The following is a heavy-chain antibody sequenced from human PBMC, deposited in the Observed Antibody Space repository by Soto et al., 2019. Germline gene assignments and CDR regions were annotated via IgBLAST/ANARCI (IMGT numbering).Heavy chain of an antibody. CDR1: GGTFSSYA. CDR2: IIPIFGTA. J-gene: IGHJ6*02. CDR3: ARVTPSYGSSGGMDV. Sequence: SVKVSCKASGGTFSSYAISWVRQAPGQGLEWMGGIIPIFGTANYAQKFQGRVTITADESTSTAYMELSSLRPEDTAVYYCARVTPSYGSSGGMDVWGQGTTVTVSS. V-gene: IGHV1-69*13. D-gene: IGHD5-18*01.